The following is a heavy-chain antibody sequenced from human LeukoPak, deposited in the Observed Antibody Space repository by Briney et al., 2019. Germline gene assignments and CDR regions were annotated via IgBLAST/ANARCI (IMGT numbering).Heavy chain of an antibody. D-gene: IGHD4/OR15-4a*01. V-gene: IGHV3-23*01. CDR3: ARDPDFGGDRYFDY. CDR1: GFTFSSYA. CDR2: ISGSGGST. J-gene: IGHJ4*02. Sequence: PGGSLRLSCAASGFTFSSYAMSWVRQAPGKGLEWVSAISGSGGSTYYADSVKGRFTISRDNAKNSLYLQMNSLRDEDTAVYYCARDPDFGGDRYFDYWGQGTQVTVSS.